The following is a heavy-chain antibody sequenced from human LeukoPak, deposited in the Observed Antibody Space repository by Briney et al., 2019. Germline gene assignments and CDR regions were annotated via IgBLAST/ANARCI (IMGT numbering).Heavy chain of an antibody. D-gene: IGHD3-3*01. CDR1: GFTFSSYA. CDR2: ISGSGGST. Sequence: GGSLRLSCAASGFTFSSYAMSWVRQAPGKGLEWVSAISGSGGSTYYADSVKGRFTISRDNSKNTLYLQMNSLRAEDTAVYYCAKDKMPRGYDFWSGDLNSHFDYWGQGTLVTVSS. CDR3: AKDKMPRGYDFWSGDLNSHFDY. V-gene: IGHV3-23*01. J-gene: IGHJ4*02.